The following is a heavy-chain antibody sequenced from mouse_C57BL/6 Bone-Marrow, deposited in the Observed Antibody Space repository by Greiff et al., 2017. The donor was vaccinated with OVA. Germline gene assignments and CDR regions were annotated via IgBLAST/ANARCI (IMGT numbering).Heavy chain of an antibody. Sequence: QVQLQQSGAELVMPGASVKLSCKASGYTFTSYWMHWVKQRPGQGLEWIGEIDPSDSYTNYNQKFKGKSTLTVDKSSSTAYMQLSGLTSEDSAVYYCATGDYWGQGTTLTVSS. CDR3: ATGDY. CDR2: IDPSDSYT. CDR1: GYTFTSYW. V-gene: IGHV1-69*01. J-gene: IGHJ2*01.